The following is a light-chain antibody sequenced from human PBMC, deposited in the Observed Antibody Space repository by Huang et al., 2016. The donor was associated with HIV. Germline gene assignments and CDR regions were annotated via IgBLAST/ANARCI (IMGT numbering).Light chain of an antibody. V-gene: IGKV1-5*03. CDR2: KAS. Sequence: DIQMTQSPSALSASVGDRVTITCRARQSIGTWLAWYQQKPGKPPKLLIYKASTLQGGVPSRCGGGGSGTEFTLTISSLQPDDFATYCCQQYNSYSGKFGQGTKVE. J-gene: IGKJ1*01. CDR1: QSIGTW. CDR3: QQYNSYSGK.